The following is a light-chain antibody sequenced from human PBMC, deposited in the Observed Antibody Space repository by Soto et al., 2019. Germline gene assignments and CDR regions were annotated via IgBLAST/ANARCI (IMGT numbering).Light chain of an antibody. CDR1: QGISDW. Sequence: DIQMTQSPSSVSASVGDRVTITCRASQGISDWLAWYQQKPGKAPKLLIYATSSLQSGVPSRFSGSGSGTDFTLIISSLQPEDFATYYCQQATSLPFTFGPGTKVDIK. CDR2: ATS. CDR3: QQATSLPFT. J-gene: IGKJ3*01. V-gene: IGKV1-12*01.